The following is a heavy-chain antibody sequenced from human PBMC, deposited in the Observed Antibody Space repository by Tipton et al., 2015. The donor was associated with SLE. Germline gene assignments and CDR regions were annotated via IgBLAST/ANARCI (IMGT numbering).Heavy chain of an antibody. Sequence: SLRLSCAASGFTFSSYGMHWVRQAPGKGLVWVSRINSDGSSTSYADSVKGRFTISRDNAKNTLYLQMNSLRAEDTAVYYCARAQATYSLVNYMDVWGKGTTVTVSS. CDR3: ARAQATYSLVNYMDV. D-gene: IGHD2-21*01. V-gene: IGHV3-74*01. CDR1: GFTFSSYG. J-gene: IGHJ6*03. CDR2: INSDGSST.